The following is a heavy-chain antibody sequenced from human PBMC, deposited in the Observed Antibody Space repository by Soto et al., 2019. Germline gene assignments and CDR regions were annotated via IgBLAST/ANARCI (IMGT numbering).Heavy chain of an antibody. Sequence: SETLSLTCTVSGGSIASSSYYWGWIRQPPGKGLEWIGSIYYSGSTYYNPSLKSRVTMSVDTSKNQFSLKLTSVTAADTAVYYCARGSGSRKEYYFDYWGQGTLVTVSS. V-gene: IGHV4-39*07. CDR3: ARGSGSRKEYYFDY. CDR1: GGSIASSSYY. J-gene: IGHJ4*02. D-gene: IGHD3-3*01. CDR2: IYYSGST.